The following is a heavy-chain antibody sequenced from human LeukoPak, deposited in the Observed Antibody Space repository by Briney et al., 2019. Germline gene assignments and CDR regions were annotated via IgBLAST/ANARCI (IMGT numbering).Heavy chain of an antibody. CDR2: ISVYNGNT. V-gene: IGHV1-18*01. CDR3: ARDVADTAEYYYDSSPPGY. D-gene: IGHD3-22*01. Sequence: ASVKVSCKASGYIFTSYGITWVRQAPGQGLEWMGRISVYNGNTKYAEKFQGRVSMTTDTSTSTAYMELRSLRSDDTAVYYCARDVADTAEYYYDSSPPGYWGQGTLVTVSS. CDR1: GYIFTSYG. J-gene: IGHJ4*02.